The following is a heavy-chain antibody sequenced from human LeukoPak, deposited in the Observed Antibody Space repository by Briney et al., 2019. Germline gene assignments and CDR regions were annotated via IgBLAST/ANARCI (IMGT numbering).Heavy chain of an antibody. J-gene: IGHJ4*02. Sequence: SEALSLTCAVYGVSFSGYYWSWLRQPPGKGREGLGEIKHRGSTNYNPYLKSRVTISVDTSKNQFSLKLSSVTAADTAVYYCARAMATVTTDRKGYFDYWGQGTLVTVSS. CDR2: IKHRGST. CDR1: GVSFSGYY. D-gene: IGHD4-17*01. CDR3: ARAMATVTTDRKGYFDY. V-gene: IGHV4-34*01.